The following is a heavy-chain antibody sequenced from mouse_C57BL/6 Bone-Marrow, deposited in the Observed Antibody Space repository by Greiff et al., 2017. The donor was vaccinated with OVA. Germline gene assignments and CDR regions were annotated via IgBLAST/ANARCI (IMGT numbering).Heavy chain of an antibody. Sequence: VQLKESGGGLVKPGGSLKLSCAASGFTFSDYGMHWVRQAPEKGLEWVAYISSGSSTIYYADTVKGRFTISRDNAKNTLFLQMTSLRSEDTAMYYCARPGRQLRDYYAMDYWGQGTSVTVSS. J-gene: IGHJ4*01. CDR1: GFTFSDYG. CDR3: ARPGRQLRDYYAMDY. D-gene: IGHD3-2*02. V-gene: IGHV5-17*01. CDR2: ISSGSSTI.